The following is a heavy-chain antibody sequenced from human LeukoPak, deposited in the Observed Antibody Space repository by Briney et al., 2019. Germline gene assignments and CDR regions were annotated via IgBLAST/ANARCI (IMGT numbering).Heavy chain of an antibody. Sequence: GGSLRLSCAASGFTVSTNDMTWVRQAPGKGLEWVSVLYSDGNTKYAVSVQGRFTISRDNSKNTLYLEMNSLSPDDTAVYYCARGVEPLAANTLAYWGQGTLVTVSS. J-gene: IGHJ4*02. D-gene: IGHD1-14*01. V-gene: IGHV3-53*01. CDR1: GFTVSTND. CDR2: LYSDGNT. CDR3: ARGVEPLAANTLAY.